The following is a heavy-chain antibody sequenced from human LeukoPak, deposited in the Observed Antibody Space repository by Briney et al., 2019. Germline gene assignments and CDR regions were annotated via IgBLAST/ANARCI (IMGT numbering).Heavy chain of an antibody. Sequence: SETLSLTCAVHGGSFNSYSWSWIRQPPGKGLEWIGEVTHGGSTNYNPSLKSRATISVDTSRNQFSLKLTSVTAAVRGVYYCARESYLDWFDPWSQGTLVTVSS. CDR1: GGSFNSYS. V-gene: IGHV4-34*01. CDR2: VTHGGST. J-gene: IGHJ5*02. CDR3: ARESYLDWFDP. D-gene: IGHD3-10*01.